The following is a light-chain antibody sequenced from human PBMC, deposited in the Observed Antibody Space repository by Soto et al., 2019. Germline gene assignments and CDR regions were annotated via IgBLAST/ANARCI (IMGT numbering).Light chain of an antibody. CDR1: QSISSNY. CDR3: QQYDNSIT. Sequence: EIELTQSPDTVSLSLGDTATLSCRASQSISSNYLAWYQQKAGHAPRLIIYGASIIDTGIPYRFSGSGSGTDFTLTISRLQPEDFAVCYCQQYDNSITFGQGTRLE. CDR2: GAS. V-gene: IGKV3-20*01. J-gene: IGKJ5*01.